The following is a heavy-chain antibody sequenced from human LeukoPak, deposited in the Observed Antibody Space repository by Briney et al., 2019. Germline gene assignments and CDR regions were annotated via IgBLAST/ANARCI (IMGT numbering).Heavy chain of an antibody. CDR2: IYYSGSN. Sequence: SETLSLTCSVSGDSISSSSYYWGSIRKPPGKGLEWIGSIYYSGSNYYNPSLKSRVTISVDTSKNQFSLKLSSVTAADTAVYYCARITIFGVVTTYYYYYYMDVWGKGTTVTVSS. V-gene: IGHV4-39*07. CDR3: ARITIFGVVTTYYYYYYMDV. CDR1: GDSISSSSYY. J-gene: IGHJ6*03. D-gene: IGHD3-3*01.